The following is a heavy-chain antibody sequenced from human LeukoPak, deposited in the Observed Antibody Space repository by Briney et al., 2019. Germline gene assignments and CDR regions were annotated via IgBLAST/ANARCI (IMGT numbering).Heavy chain of an antibody. Sequence: ASVKVSCKASGYTFTSYYMHWVRQAPGRGLEWMGWMNPNSGNTGYAQKFQGRVTITRNTSISTAHMELSSLRSEDTAVYYCARASRIAARRGYYYYYMDVWGKGTTVTVSS. J-gene: IGHJ6*03. CDR1: GYTFTSYY. CDR3: ARASRIAARRGYYYYYMDV. D-gene: IGHD6-6*01. V-gene: IGHV1-8*03. CDR2: MNPNSGNT.